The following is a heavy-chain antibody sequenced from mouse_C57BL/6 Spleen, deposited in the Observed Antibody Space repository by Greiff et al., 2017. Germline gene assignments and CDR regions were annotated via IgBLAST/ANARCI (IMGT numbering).Heavy chain of an antibody. V-gene: IGHV14-4*01. J-gene: IGHJ4*01. D-gene: IGHD1-1*01. CDR1: GFNIKDDY. CDR2: IDPENGDT. CDR3: TTWITTVVGDY. Sequence: EVKLMESGAELVRPGASVKLSCTASGFNIKDDYMHWVKQRPEQGLEWIGWIDPENGDTEYASKFQGKATITADTSSNTAYLQLSSLTSEDTAVYYCTTWITTVVGDYWGQGTSVTVSS.